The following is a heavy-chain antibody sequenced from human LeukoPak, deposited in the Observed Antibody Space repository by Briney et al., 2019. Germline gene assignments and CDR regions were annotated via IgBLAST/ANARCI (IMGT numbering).Heavy chain of an antibody. Sequence: GGSLRLSCAASGFTFSSYAMSWVRQAPGKGLEWVSAICHSGATTYYADSVRGRFTISRDNSKNTLYLQMNSLRAEDTAIYHCARALPRGLYYGMDVWGQGTTVTVSS. J-gene: IGHJ6*02. CDR3: ARALPRGLYYGMDV. D-gene: IGHD3-16*01. V-gene: IGHV3-23*01. CDR2: ICHSGATT. CDR1: GFTFSSYA.